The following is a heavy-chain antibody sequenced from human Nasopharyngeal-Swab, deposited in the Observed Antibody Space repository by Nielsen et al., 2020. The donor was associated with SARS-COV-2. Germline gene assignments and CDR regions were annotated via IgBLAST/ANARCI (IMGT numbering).Heavy chain of an antibody. CDR3: ARDRLVATAGILLPYYYYYMDV. CDR2: INSDGSST. Sequence: WIRQPPGKGLVWVSRINSDGSSTSYADSVKGRFTISRDNAKNTLYLQMNSLRAEDTAVYYCARDRLVATAGILLPYYYYYMDVWGKGTTVTVSS. V-gene: IGHV3-74*01. J-gene: IGHJ6*03. D-gene: IGHD6-13*01.